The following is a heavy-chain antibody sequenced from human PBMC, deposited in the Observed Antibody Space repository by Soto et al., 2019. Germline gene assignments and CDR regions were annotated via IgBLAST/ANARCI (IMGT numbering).Heavy chain of an antibody. CDR3: ARGPSGDKVDY. CDR2: IYNGGSN. V-gene: IGHV4-30-4*01. J-gene: IGHJ4*02. D-gene: IGHD7-27*01. CDR1: GGSISNVNYC. Sequence: QVQLQESGPGLVKPSETLSLTCTVSGGSISNVNYCWSWIRQSPDKGLEWIGQIYNGGSNYNNPSLKSRVTISVDTSKNQFSLKLSSVSAADTAVYYCARGPSGDKVDYWCQGSLVTVSS.